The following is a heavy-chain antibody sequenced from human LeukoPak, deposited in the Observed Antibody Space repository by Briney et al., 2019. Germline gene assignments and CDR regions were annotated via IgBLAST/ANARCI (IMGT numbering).Heavy chain of an antibody. CDR3: ARVVNYYDSSGYYH. V-gene: IGHV1-8*01. CDR2: MNPNSGNT. CDR1: GYTFTSYD. Sequence: ASVKVSCKASGYTFTSYDINWVRQATEQGLEWMGWMNPNSGNTGYAQKLQGRVTMTRNTSISTAYMELSSLRSEDTAVYYCARVVNYYDSSGYYHWGQGTLVTVSS. D-gene: IGHD3-22*01. J-gene: IGHJ5*02.